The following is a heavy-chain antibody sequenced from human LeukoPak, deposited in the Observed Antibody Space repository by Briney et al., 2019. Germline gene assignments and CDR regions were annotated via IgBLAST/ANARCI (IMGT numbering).Heavy chain of an antibody. J-gene: IGHJ3*02. V-gene: IGHV4-59*01. Sequence: SETLSLTCTVSGVSISSYYRSWIRQPPGKGLEWIGDISYSGSTNYNPSPKSRVTISVDTSKNQLSLKLSSVTAADTAVYHCARAPYYGSNSRGAFDIWGQGTMVTVSS. CDR1: GVSISSYY. D-gene: IGHD4-23*01. CDR3: ARAPYYGSNSRGAFDI. CDR2: ISYSGST.